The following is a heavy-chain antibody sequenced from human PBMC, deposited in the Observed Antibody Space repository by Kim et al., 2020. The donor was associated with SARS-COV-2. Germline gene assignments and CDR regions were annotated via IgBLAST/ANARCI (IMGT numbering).Heavy chain of an antibody. V-gene: IGHV3-30*07. CDR3: ARVGYYYDSSGYYCENAFDI. D-gene: IGHD3-22*01. Sequence: RFTISRDNSKNTLYLQMNSLRAEDTAVYYCARVGYYYDSSGYYCENAFDIWGQGTMVTVSS. J-gene: IGHJ3*02.